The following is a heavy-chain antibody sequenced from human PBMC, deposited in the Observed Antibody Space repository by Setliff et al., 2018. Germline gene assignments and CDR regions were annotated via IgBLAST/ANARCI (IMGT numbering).Heavy chain of an antibody. CDR3: ARDGVFYAMDF. CDR2: ITTSGSTV. CDR1: GFTFRSYE. D-gene: IGHD3-10*01. V-gene: IGHV3-48*03. Sequence: GASLNTSWAASGFTFRSYEMNLVRQAPGKGLEWISYITTSGSTVYYADSVGGRFTISRDNAKNSLSLQMNSLRAEDSVVYYCARDGVFYAMDFWGQGTTVTVSS. J-gene: IGHJ6*02.